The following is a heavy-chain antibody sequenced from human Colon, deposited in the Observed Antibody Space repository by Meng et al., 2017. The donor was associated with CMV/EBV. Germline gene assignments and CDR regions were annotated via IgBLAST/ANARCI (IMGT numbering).Heavy chain of an antibody. CDR1: GFTFSAYP. J-gene: IGHJ5*02. CDR3: ARASNLSFDP. CDR2: ISHDGGNK. V-gene: IGHV3-30*04. D-gene: IGHD4-11*01. Sequence: GESLKISCAASGFTFSAYPIHWVRQAPGKGLEWVAIISHDGGNKYFADSVKGRFTISRDNSQHTVNLQMSSLRDDDTAVYYCARASNLSFDPWGQGTLVTVSS.